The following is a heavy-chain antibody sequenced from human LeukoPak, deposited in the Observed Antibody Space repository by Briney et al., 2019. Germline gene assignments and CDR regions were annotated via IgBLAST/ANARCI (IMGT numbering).Heavy chain of an antibody. D-gene: IGHD2-2*01. CDR3: ARLAGYCSSTSCYFDY. CDR1: GGSISSSSYY. V-gene: IGHV4-39*01. Sequence: SETLSLTCTVSGGSISSSSYYWGWIRQPPGKGLEWIGSIYYSGSTYYNPSLKSRVTISVDTSKNQFSLKLSSVTAADTAVYYCARLAGYCSSTSCYFDYWGQGTLVTVSS. J-gene: IGHJ4*02. CDR2: IYYSGST.